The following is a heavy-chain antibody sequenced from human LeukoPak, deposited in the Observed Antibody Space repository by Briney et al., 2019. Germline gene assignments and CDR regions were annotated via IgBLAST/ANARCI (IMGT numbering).Heavy chain of an antibody. Sequence: LETLSLTCTVSGGSLSGHYWSWIWQPPGKRLEWIGYVSYTGRTKYNPSLQSRVTISIDTSKSQFSLKLTSVTSADTAVYSCARLLDNDISGDPDTFDVWGQGTTVIVSS. D-gene: IGHD3-22*01. CDR1: GGSLSGHY. CDR3: ARLLDNDISGDPDTFDV. J-gene: IGHJ3*01. CDR2: VSYTGRT. V-gene: IGHV4-59*11.